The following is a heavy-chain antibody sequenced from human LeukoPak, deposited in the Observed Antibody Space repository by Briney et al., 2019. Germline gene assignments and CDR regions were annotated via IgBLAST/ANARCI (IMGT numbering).Heavy chain of an antibody. CDR2: ISPSGDIT. D-gene: IGHD3-10*01. CDR1: GFTFSKHG. CDR3: AKDRYGSGTGAFDI. J-gene: IGHJ3*02. V-gene: IGHV3-23*01. Sequence: GGSLRLSCAASGFTFSKHGMNWVRQAPGKGLEWVSGISPSGDITYYADSVKGRFTISRDNSKNTLYLQMNSLRAEDTAVYYCAKDRYGSGTGAFDIWGQGTMVTVSS.